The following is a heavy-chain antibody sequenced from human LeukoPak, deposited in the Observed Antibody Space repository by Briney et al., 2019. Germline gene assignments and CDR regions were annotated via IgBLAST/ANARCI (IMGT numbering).Heavy chain of an antibody. CDR3: ARLSGYGLASEVDV. J-gene: IGHJ6*02. Sequence: SETLSLTCTVSGGSISNYFWGWIRQPPGMGLESIGYIYYSGSTNYNPSLKSRVTISVDTSNNQFSLKLSSVTAADTAVYYCARLSGYGLASEVDVWGQGTTVTVSS. D-gene: IGHD2-2*03. CDR1: GGSISNYF. V-gene: IGHV4-59*08. CDR2: IYYSGST.